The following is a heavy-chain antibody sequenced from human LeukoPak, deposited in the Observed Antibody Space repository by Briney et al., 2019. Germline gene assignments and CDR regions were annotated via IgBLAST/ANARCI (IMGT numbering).Heavy chain of an antibody. V-gene: IGHV3-30*18. D-gene: IGHD6-19*01. CDR2: ISYDESSK. Sequence: GGSLRLSCAASGFTFSNYGMHWVSQAPGEGLEWVAVISYDESSKYYADSVKGRFTISRDNSKNTLYLQMNSLRAEDTAVYYCAKDQRYSSGWSADYWGQGTLVTVSS. CDR1: GFTFSNYG. J-gene: IGHJ4*02. CDR3: AKDQRYSSGWSADY.